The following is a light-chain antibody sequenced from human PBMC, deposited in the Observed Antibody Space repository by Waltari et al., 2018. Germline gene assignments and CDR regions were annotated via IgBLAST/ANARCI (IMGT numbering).Light chain of an antibody. J-gene: IGKJ4*01. Sequence: CRAGRSLSGIVTWNQRKPGQAPRLRSLRDSTRTAGIPARFSGSGSGTEFILTTSSLQSEDFAVYYGQQYNDWPPLTFGGGTKVEIK. CDR3: QQYNDWPPLT. CDR2: RDS. CDR1: RSLSGI. V-gene: IGKV3-15*01.